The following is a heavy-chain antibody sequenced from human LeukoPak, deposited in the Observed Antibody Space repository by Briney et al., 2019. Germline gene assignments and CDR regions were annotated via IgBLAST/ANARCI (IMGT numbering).Heavy chain of an antibody. V-gene: IGHV3-23*01. CDR1: GFTFSNYA. CDR2: ISDSGGST. Sequence: PGGSLRLPCAVSGFTFSNYAMSWVRQAPGKGLEWVSVISDSGGSTYYADSVKGRFTISRDNSKNTLYLQMNSLRAEDTAVYYCAKGFKAYYYYGMDVWGQGTTVTVSS. CDR3: AKGFKAYYYYGMDV. J-gene: IGHJ6*02.